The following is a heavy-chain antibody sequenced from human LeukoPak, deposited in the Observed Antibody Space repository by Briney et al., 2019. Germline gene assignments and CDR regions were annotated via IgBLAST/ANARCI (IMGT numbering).Heavy chain of an antibody. D-gene: IGHD5-12*01. Sequence: SETLCLTCTVSGGSISTNYWNWIRQPAGKGLEWIGRIYVTGTTYYNPSLKSRLTMSVDASRNQFFLNLSSVTAADTAVYYCARGGPDLAREYFQYWGQGTLVTVS. V-gene: IGHV4-4*07. J-gene: IGHJ1*01. CDR1: GGSISTNY. CDR2: IYVTGTT. CDR3: ARGGPDLAREYFQY.